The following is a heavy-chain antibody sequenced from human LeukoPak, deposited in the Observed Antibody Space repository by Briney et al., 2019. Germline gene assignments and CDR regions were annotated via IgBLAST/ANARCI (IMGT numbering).Heavy chain of an antibody. J-gene: IGHJ5*02. D-gene: IGHD3-22*01. V-gene: IGHV4-30-4*01. CDR3: ARPYYYDSRVDP. CDR2: MYYSGST. CDR1: GGSISSGDYY. Sequence: PSQTLSLTCTVSGGSISSGDYYWGWIRQPPGEGLEWIGYMYYSGSTYYNPSLKSRVTISLDTSKNQFSLKLSSVTTADTAVYYCARPYYYDSRVDPWGQGTLVTVSS.